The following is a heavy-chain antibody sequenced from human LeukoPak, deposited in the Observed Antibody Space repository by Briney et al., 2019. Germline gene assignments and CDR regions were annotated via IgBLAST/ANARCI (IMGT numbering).Heavy chain of an antibody. CDR2: INPSGGST. CDR1: GYTFTSYY. V-gene: IGHV1-46*01. Sequence: ASVKVSCKASGYTFTSYYMHWVRQAPGQGLEWMGIINPSGGSTNYAQKLQGRVTMTTDTSTSAAYMELRSLRSDDTAVYYCATLTTVTTLGYDYWGQGTLVTVSS. D-gene: IGHD4-17*01. CDR3: ATLTTVTTLGYDY. J-gene: IGHJ4*02.